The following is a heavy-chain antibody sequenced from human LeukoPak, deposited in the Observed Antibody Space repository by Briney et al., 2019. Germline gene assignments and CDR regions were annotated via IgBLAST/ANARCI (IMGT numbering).Heavy chain of an antibody. D-gene: IGHD6-6*01. J-gene: IGHJ1*01. V-gene: IGHV3-9*01. CDR3: AKDTGYSSSYFQH. Sequence: PGRSLRLSCAASRFTFDDYAMHWVRQAPGKGLEWVSGISWNSGRIDYADSVKGRFTISRDNTKNSLYLQMNSLRTEDTALYYCAKDTGYSSSYFQHWGQGTLVTVSS. CDR1: RFTFDDYA. CDR2: ISWNSGRI.